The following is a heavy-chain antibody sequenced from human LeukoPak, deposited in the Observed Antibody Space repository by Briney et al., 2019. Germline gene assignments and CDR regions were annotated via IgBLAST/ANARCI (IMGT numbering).Heavy chain of an antibody. Sequence: GESLKISCKGSGYSFTYHWIGWVRQMPGKGLEWMGIIYPGDSDTRYRPSFQGQVTISVDKSISTAHLQWSSLKASDTAMYYCARQDGNSKYYFDYWGQGTLVTVSS. V-gene: IGHV5-51*01. D-gene: IGHD1-1*01. CDR1: GYSFTYHW. CDR2: IYPGDSDT. CDR3: ARQDGNSKYYFDY. J-gene: IGHJ4*02.